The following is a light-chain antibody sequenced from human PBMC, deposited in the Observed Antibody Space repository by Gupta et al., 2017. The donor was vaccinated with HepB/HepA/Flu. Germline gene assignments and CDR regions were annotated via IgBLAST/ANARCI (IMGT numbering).Light chain of an antibody. CDR3: QQSYSDPRT. CDR2: AAS. CDR1: QSINTY. J-gene: IGKJ1*01. V-gene: IGKV1-39*01. Sequence: DLQMTQPPSSLSASVGDRVTITCRASQSINTYLHWYQQKLGKAPKLLIYAASSLQSGVPSRFSGSGYGTDFTLTISSVQPEDFATYYCQQSYSDPRTFGQGTKVEIK.